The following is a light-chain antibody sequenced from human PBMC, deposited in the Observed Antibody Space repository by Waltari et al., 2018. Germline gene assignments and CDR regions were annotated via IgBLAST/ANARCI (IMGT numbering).Light chain of an antibody. CDR2: EVS. CDR1: QSLLHSDGKTY. J-gene: IGKJ1*01. CDR3: MQGIHLPPSWT. V-gene: IGKV2-29*02. Sequence: DIVMTQTPLSLSVTPGQPSSISCKSSQSLLHSDGKTYLYWYLQKPGQSQPLLIYEVSSRCSGVPDRFSGSGSGTDFTLKISRVEAEDVGVYYCMQGIHLPPSWTFGQGTKVEIK.